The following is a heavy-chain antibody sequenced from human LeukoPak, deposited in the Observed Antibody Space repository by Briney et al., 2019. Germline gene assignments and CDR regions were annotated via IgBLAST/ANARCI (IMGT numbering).Heavy chain of an antibody. CDR2: IYTSGST. V-gene: IGHV4-4*07. CDR1: GGSISSYY. D-gene: IGHD3-3*01. J-gene: IGHJ2*01. Sequence: SENLSLTCTVSGGSISSYYWSWIRQPAGKGLEWIGRIYTSGSTNYNPPLKSRVTMSVDTSKNQFSLKLSSVTAADTAVYYCGRGGLWSGSMLGAPSRFLEIGYFDLWGRGTLVSVSS. CDR3: GRGGLWSGSMLGAPSRFLEIGYFDL.